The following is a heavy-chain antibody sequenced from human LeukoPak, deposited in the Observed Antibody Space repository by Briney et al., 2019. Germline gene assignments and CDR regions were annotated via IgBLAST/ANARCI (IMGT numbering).Heavy chain of an antibody. CDR3: ARGPAARETGTFDY. V-gene: IGHV1-69*04. J-gene: IGHJ4*02. CDR1: GCTFSSYA. D-gene: IGHD2-2*01. CDR2: IIPILGIA. Sequence: SVKVSCKASGCTFSSYAISWVRQAPGQGLEWMGRIIPILGIANYAQKFQGRVAITADKSTSTAYMELSSLRSEDTAVYYCARGPAARETGTFDYWGQGTLVTVSS.